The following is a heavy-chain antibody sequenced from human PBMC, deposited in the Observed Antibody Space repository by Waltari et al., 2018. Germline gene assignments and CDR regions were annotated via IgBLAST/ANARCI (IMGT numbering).Heavy chain of an antibody. Sequence: QVQLVQSGAEVKKPGSSVKVSCKASGGTFSSYAISWVRQAPGQGLEWMGGIIPILGTANYAQKFQGRVTITADESTSTAYMELSSLRSEDTAVYYCARGGWYYDILTGHRGWFDPWGQGTLVTVAS. V-gene: IGHV1-69*01. CDR3: ARGGWYYDILTGHRGWFDP. CDR1: GGTFSSYA. D-gene: IGHD3-9*01. J-gene: IGHJ5*02. CDR2: IIPILGTA.